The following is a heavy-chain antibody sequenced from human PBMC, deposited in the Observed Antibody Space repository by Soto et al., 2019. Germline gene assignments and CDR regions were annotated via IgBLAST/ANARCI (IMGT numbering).Heavy chain of an antibody. CDR2: INQDGTQK. CDR3: ARGAKP. V-gene: IGHV3-7*01. CDR1: GFTFSAHW. Sequence: GGSLRLSCAASGFTFSAHWMSWARQAPGKGLEWVASINQDGTQKYYVASVKGRFTISRDNAKNSLFLQMDSLRAEDTALYYCARGAKPWGQGTVVTVSS. J-gene: IGHJ3*01.